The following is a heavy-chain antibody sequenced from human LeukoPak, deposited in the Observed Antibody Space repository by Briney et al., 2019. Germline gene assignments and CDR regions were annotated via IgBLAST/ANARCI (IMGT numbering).Heavy chain of an antibody. J-gene: IGHJ6*03. V-gene: IGHV3-20*04. CDR1: GFRFDDYG. CDR2: INWNGIRT. CDR3: ARAPLTRYWYESSFDHDTFYYYMDV. Sequence: GGSLGLSCAASGFRFDDYGMTWVRQAPGKGLEWVSGINWNGIRTTYADSVKGRFTISRDNAKNSLYLQMDSLRAEDTAFYYCARAPLTRYWYESSFDHDTFYYYMDVWGKGTTVTVSS. D-gene: IGHD3-22*01.